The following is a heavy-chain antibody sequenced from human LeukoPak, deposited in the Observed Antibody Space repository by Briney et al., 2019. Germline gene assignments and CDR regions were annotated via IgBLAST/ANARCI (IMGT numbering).Heavy chain of an antibody. Sequence: GGSLRLSCAASGVTLGSDAMNWVLQAPGKGPEWVSAISADGGSTYYADSVKGRFSISRDTSKNTLYLQMNSLRVEDTAVYYCAISSYGSGPYYYGMDVWGQGTTVTVSS. CDR2: ISADGGST. CDR3: AISSYGSGPYYYGMDV. J-gene: IGHJ6*02. V-gene: IGHV3-23*01. D-gene: IGHD3-10*01. CDR1: GVTLGSDA.